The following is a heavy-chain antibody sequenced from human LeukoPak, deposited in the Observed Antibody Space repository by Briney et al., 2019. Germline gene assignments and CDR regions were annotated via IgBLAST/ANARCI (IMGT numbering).Heavy chain of an antibody. D-gene: IGHD6-13*01. Sequence: EASVKVSCKASGGTFSSYAISWVRQAPGQGLEWMRGIIPIFGTANYAQKFQGRVTITSDESTSTAYMELSSLRSEDTAVYYCARDRDSSSAANDAFDIWGQGTMVTVSS. V-gene: IGHV1-69*13. J-gene: IGHJ3*02. CDR1: GGTFSSYA. CDR3: ARDRDSSSAANDAFDI. CDR2: IIPIFGTA.